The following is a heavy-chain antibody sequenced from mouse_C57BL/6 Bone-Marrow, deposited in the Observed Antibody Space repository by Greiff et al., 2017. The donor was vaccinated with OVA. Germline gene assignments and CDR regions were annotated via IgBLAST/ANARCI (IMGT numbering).Heavy chain of an antibody. CDR2: ISYDGSN. CDR3: ARDPITTVVMDY. CDR1: GYSITSGYY. D-gene: IGHD1-1*01. Sequence: EVQRVESGPGLVKPSQSLSLTCSVTGYSITSGYYWNWIRQFPGNKLEWMGYISYDGSNNYNPSLKNRISITRDTSKNQFFLKLNSVTTEDTATYYCARDPITTVVMDYWGQGTSVTVSS. V-gene: IGHV3-6*01. J-gene: IGHJ4*01.